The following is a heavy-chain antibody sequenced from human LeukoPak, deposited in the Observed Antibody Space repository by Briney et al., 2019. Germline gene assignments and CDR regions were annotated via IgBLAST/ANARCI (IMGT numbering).Heavy chain of an antibody. CDR2: IYSGAGT. V-gene: IGHV3-53*01. CDR3: ARGYSNGWFFFDY. CDR1: GFTVNGNY. D-gene: IGHD6-19*01. J-gene: IGHJ4*02. Sequence: GGSLRLSCAASGFTVNGNYMSWVPQAPGKGLEWVSLIYSGAGTYYPDSVKGRFTIYRDNSKNTLYLQMNSLRAEDGAVYCCARGYSNGWFFFDYWGQGTLVTVSS.